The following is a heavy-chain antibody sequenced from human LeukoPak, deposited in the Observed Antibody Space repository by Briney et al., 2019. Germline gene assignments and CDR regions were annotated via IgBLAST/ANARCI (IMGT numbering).Heavy chain of an antibody. J-gene: IGHJ6*04. CDR3: ARGRRNYYYYYGMDV. V-gene: IGHV4-34*01. CDR1: GGSFSGYY. D-gene: IGHD1-1*01. CDR2: TNHSGST. Sequence: SETLSLTCAVYGGSFSGYYWSWIRQPPGKGLGWIGETNHSGSTNYNPSLKSRVTISVDTSKNQFALKLSSVTAADTAVYYCARGRRNYYYYYGMDVWGKGTTVTVSS.